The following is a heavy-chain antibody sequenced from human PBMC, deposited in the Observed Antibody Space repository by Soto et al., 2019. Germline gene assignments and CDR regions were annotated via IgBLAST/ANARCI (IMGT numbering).Heavy chain of an antibody. CDR3: ARAVLVPAAYYYYGMDV. CDR2: ISYDGSNK. Sequence: GGSLRLSCAASGFTFSSYAMHWVRQAPGKGLEWVAVISYDGSNKYYADSVKGRFTISRDNSKNTLYLQMNSLRAEDTAVYYYARAVLVPAAYYYYGMDVWGQGTTVTVSS. D-gene: IGHD2-2*01. J-gene: IGHJ6*02. CDR1: GFTFSSYA. V-gene: IGHV3-30-3*01.